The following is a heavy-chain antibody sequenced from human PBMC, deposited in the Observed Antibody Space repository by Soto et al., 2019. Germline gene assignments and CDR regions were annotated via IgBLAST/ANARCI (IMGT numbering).Heavy chain of an antibody. CDR2: ISYDGSNK. Sequence: QVQLVESGGGVVQPGRSLRLSCAASGFTFSSYGMHWVRQAPGKGLEWVAVISYDGSNKYYADSVKGRFTISRDNSKNTLYLQMNSLRAEDTAVYYCAKDLRTYYYYYYGMDVWGQGTTVTVSS. CDR1: GFTFSSYG. J-gene: IGHJ6*02. V-gene: IGHV3-30*18. CDR3: AKDLRTYYYYYYGMDV.